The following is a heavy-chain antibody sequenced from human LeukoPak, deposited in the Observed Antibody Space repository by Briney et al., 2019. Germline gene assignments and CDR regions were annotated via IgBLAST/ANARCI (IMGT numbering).Heavy chain of an antibody. CDR1: GYTFTSYD. V-gene: IGHV1-8*01. J-gene: IGHJ6*03. CDR2: MNPNSGNT. Sequence: ASVKVSCKASGYTFTSYDINWVRQATGQGLEWMGWMNPNSGNTGYAQKFQGRVTMTRNTSISTAYMELSSLRSEDTAVYYCARGVWGRGYYYYMDVWGKGTTVTVSS. CDR3: ARGVWGRGYYYYMDV. D-gene: IGHD7-27*01.